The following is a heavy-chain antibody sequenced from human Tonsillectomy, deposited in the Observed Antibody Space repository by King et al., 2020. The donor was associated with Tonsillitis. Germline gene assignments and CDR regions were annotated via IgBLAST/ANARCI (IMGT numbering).Heavy chain of an antibody. D-gene: IGHD6-6*01. J-gene: IGHJ4*02. CDR1: GFTFSGYG. CDR3: ARGGAARPDY. CDR2: ISSISGTK. V-gene: IGHV3-48*01. Sequence: VQLVESGGGLVQPGGSLRLSCAASGFTFSGYGMNWVRQTPGKGLEWVSYISSISGTKNYAYSVKGRFTISRDNAKNSLYLQMNSLRAEDTAVYYCARGGAARPDYWGQGTLVTVSS.